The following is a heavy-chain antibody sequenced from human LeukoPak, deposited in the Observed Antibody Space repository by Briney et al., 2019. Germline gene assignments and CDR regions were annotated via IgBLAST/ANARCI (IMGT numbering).Heavy chain of an antibody. Sequence: GSLRLSCAASGFTFSSYSMNWVRQAPGKGLEWVSAISGSGGSTYYADSVKGRFTISRDNSKNTLYLQMNSLRAEDTAVYYCAKGLSSIAARYFDYWGQGTLVTVSS. V-gene: IGHV3-23*01. CDR2: ISGSGGST. J-gene: IGHJ4*02. CDR3: AKGLSSIAARYFDY. CDR1: GFTFSSYS. D-gene: IGHD6-6*01.